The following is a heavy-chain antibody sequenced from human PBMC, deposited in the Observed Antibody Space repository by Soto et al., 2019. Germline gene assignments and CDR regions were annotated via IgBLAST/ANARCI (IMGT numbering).Heavy chain of an antibody. CDR2: IYYSGST. CDR1: GDSISSNY. V-gene: IGHV4-59*01. D-gene: IGHD3-16*01. Sequence: QVQLQESGPGLVKPSETLSLTCTVSGDSISSNYWSWIRQTPGKGLEWIGYIYYSGSTNYSPSLRSPVTISIDRTKNQFYLNLSSVTAADTAVHPCARGLWGPEYWGQGTLVTVSS. CDR3: ARGLWGPEY. J-gene: IGHJ4*02.